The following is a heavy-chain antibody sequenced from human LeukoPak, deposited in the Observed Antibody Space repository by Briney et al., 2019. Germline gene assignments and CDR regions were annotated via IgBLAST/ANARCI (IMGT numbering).Heavy chain of an antibody. CDR3: ARERLHDYSRTLDY. CDR1: GDSVSTNSAA. Sequence: SQTLSLTCAISGDSVSTNSAAWNWIRQSPSRGLEWLGRTYYRSKYYFDYAVSVKSRITINPDTSKNHFSLRLSSVTPEDTAVYYCARERLHDYSRTLDYWGQGTLVTVSS. J-gene: IGHJ4*02. CDR2: TYYRSKYYF. V-gene: IGHV6-1*01. D-gene: IGHD4-11*01.